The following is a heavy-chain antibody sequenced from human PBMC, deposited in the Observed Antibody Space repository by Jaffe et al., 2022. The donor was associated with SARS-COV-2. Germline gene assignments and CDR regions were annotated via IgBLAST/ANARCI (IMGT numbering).Heavy chain of an antibody. D-gene: IGHD2-21*02. V-gene: IGHV3-23*01. CDR3: AKDIYCGAACSRGAFDS. J-gene: IGHJ4*02. CDR2: ITGSSSAT. Sequence: EVQVLESGGGLVQPGGSLRLSCAASGFTFSSYTMSWVRQAPGRGLEWVSAITGSSSATYYADSVRGRFTISRDNSRDTLYLQMNSLRAEDTAIYYCAKDIYCGAACSRGAFDSWGQGTLVTVSS. CDR1: GFTFSSYT.